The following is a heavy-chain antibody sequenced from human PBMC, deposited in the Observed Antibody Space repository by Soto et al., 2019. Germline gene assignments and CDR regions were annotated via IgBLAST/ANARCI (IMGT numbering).Heavy chain of an antibody. D-gene: IGHD3-10*01. V-gene: IGHV3-30*18. J-gene: IGHJ4*02. CDR2: ISYDGSNK. CDR1: GFTFISYG. CDR3: AKDNYYGSGSYCDY. Sequence: GGSLRLSCAASGFTFISYGMHWVRQAPGKGLEWVAVISYDGSNKYYADSVKGRFTISRDNSKNTLYLQMNSLRAEDTAVYYCAKDNYYGSGSYCDYWGQGTLVTVSS.